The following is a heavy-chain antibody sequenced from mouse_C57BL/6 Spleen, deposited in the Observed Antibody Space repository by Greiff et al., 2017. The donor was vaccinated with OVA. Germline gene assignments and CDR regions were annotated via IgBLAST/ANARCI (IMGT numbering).Heavy chain of an antibody. J-gene: IGHJ1*03. V-gene: IGHV1-50*01. D-gene: IGHD2-5*01. CDR3: ARYSNYWYFDV. CDR1: GYTFTSYW. Sequence: QVQLQQPGAELVKPGASVKLSCKASGYTFTSYWMQWVKQRPGQGLEWIGEIDPSDSYTNYNHKFKGKATLTVDTSSSTAYMQLSSLTSEDSAIYYSARYSNYWYFDVWGTGTTVTVSA. CDR2: IDPSDSYT.